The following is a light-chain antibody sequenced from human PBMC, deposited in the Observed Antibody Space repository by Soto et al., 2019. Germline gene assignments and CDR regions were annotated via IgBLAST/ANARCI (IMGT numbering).Light chain of an antibody. CDR3: QQYQSFPWT. V-gene: IGKV1-5*03. CDR1: QRVSGW. Sequence: DIQMTQSPSTLSASLGDRVTITCRASQRVSGWLAWCQKKPGRAPKLLIYKSFTLDTGVPSRFSGAGYETEFALTVTSLQPYDFATYFCQQYQSFPWTFGNGT. CDR2: KSF. J-gene: IGKJ1*01.